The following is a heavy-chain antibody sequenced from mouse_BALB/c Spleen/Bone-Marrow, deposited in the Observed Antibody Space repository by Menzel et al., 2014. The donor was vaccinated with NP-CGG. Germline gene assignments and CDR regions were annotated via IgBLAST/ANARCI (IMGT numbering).Heavy chain of an antibody. J-gene: IGHJ3*01. CDR1: GFTFSDYY. CDR3: ANYYGSTWFAY. CDR2: ISDGGSYT. V-gene: IGHV5-4*02. D-gene: IGHD1-1*01. Sequence: EVKLVESGGGLVKPGGSLKLSCAASGFTFSDYYMYWVRQTPEKRLEWVATISDGGSYTYYPDSVKGRFTISRDNAKNNLYLQMSSLKSEDTAMYYCANYYGSTWFAYWGPGTLVTVSA.